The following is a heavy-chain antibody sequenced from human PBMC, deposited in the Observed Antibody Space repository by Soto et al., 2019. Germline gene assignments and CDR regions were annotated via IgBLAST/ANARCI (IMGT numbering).Heavy chain of an antibody. Sequence: PGGSLRLSCAASGFTFSSYGIHWVRQAPGKGLEWVAVIWYDGSNKYYADSVKGRFTISRDNSKNTLYLQMNSLRAEDTAVYYCARAFSYYDILTGLDYWGQGTLVTVSS. CDR3: ARAFSYYDILTGLDY. J-gene: IGHJ4*02. CDR2: IWYDGSNK. D-gene: IGHD3-9*01. CDR1: GFTFSSYG. V-gene: IGHV3-33*01.